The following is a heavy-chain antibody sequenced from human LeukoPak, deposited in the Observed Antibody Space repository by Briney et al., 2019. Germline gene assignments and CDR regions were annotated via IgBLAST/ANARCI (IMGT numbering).Heavy chain of an antibody. J-gene: IGHJ4*02. CDR3: TRDMWGTSDY. Sequence: GGSPRLSCAASGFAFSGYWMHWVRQAPGKGPVWVSRISPDGTTTNYADSVKGRFTVSRDNAKNTLYLQISSLRAAEDTAVYYCTRDMWGTSDYWGQGTLVTVSS. D-gene: IGHD1-14*01. CDR2: ISPDGTTT. V-gene: IGHV3-74*01. CDR1: GFAFSGYW.